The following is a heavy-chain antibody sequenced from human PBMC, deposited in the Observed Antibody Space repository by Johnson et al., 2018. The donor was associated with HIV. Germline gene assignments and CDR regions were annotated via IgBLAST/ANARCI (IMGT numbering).Heavy chain of an antibody. Sequence: VQLVESGGGLVKPGGSLRLSCAASGFTFSNAWMSWVRQAPGKGLEWVSVIYSGGSTYYADSVKGRFTISRDNSKNTLYLQMNSLRAEDTAVYYCARDGQDRDDAFDIWGQGTMVTVSS. CDR2: IYSGGST. V-gene: IGHV3-66*01. CDR3: ARDGQDRDDAFDI. J-gene: IGHJ3*02. D-gene: IGHD3-22*01. CDR1: GFTFSNAW.